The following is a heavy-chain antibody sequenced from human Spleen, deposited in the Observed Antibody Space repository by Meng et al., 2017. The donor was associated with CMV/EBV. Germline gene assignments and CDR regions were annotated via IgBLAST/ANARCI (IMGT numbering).Heavy chain of an antibody. CDR2: ISSDSNYI. Sequence: GESLKISCVASGFTFSTYNMNWVRQAPGKGLEWVSSISSDSNYIYYADSMKGRFTISRDNSKNTLFLQMSSLRPDDTAVFHCAKDRGGYFYHGMDVWGQGTTVTVSS. CDR1: GFTFSTYN. CDR3: AKDRGGYFYHGMDV. V-gene: IGHV3-21*01. J-gene: IGHJ6*02. D-gene: IGHD2-15*01.